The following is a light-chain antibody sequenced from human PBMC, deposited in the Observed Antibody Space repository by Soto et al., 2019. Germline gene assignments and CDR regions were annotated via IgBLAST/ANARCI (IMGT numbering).Light chain of an antibody. J-gene: IGLJ3*02. CDR2: EVS. CDR1: SSDVGAYKY. V-gene: IGLV2-8*01. CDR3: TSSVGSNFWV. Sequence: QSALTQPPSASGSPGQSVTISCTGTSSDVGAYKYVSWYQQYPGKAPKLMIYEVSKRPSGVPDRFSGSKSGNTASLTVSGLPAEDEADYYCTSSVGSNFWVFGGGTKLTVL.